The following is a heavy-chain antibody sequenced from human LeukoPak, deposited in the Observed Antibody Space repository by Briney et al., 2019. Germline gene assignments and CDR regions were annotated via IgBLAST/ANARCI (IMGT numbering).Heavy chain of an antibody. D-gene: IGHD6-19*01. CDR1: GFTFSSYG. CDR3: AKDPGYSSGWYYFDY. J-gene: IGHJ4*02. V-gene: IGHV3-30*18. CDR2: ISYDGSNK. Sequence: GGSLRLSCAASGFTFSSYGMHWVRQAPGKGLEWVAVISYDGSNKYYADSVKGRFTISRDNSKNTLYLQMNSLRAEDTAVYYCAKDPGYSSGWYYFDYWGQGTLVTVSS.